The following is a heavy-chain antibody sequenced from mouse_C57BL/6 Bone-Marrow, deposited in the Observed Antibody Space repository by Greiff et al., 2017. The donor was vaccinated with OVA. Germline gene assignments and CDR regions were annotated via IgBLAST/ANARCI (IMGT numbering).Heavy chain of an antibody. Sequence: QVQLKQSGPELVKPGASVKISCKASGYAFSSSWMNWVKQRPGKGLEWIGRIYPGDGDTNYNGKFKGKATLTADKSSSTAYMQLSSLTSEDSAVYFCAKCALFYAMDYWGQGTSVTVSS. CDR3: AKCALFYAMDY. CDR2: IYPGDGDT. D-gene: IGHD1-1*02. J-gene: IGHJ4*01. V-gene: IGHV1-82*01. CDR1: GYAFSSSW.